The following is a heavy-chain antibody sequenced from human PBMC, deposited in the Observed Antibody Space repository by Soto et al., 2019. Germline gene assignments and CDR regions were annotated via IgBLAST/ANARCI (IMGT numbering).Heavy chain of an antibody. CDR1: GFTFSSDW. J-gene: IGHJ4*02. CDR2: INGDGGTT. CDR3: ARVGGSSWH. D-gene: IGHD6-6*01. V-gene: IGHV3-74*01. Sequence: EVELVESGGGLVQPGGSLRLSCAASGFTFSSDWMHWVRQAPGKGLVWVSRINGDGGTTNYADSVKGRFTISRDNAKNTPFLQMNSLRVEDAAVYYCARVGGSSWHWGQGTLVTVSS.